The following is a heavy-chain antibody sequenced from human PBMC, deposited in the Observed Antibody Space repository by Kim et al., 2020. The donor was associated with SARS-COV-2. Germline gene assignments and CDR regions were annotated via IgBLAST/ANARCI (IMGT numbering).Heavy chain of an antibody. Sequence: GGSLRLSCAASGFTFSSYAMSWVRQAPGKGLEWVSAISGSGGSTYYADSVKGRFTISRDNSKNTLYLQMNSLRAEDTAVYYCAKDSGYSGYDLVLGCWFGPGGQGTLVTVSS. V-gene: IGHV3-23*01. D-gene: IGHD5-12*01. CDR3: AKDSGYSGYDLVLGCWFGP. CDR2: ISGSGGST. CDR1: GFTFSSYA. J-gene: IGHJ5*02.